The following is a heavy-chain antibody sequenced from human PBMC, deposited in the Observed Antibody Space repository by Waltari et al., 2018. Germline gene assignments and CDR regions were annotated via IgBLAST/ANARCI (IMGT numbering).Heavy chain of an antibody. CDR3: ARGGSYSSGWYWWFDP. CDR2: MNPNSGNT. CDR1: GYTFTRYD. J-gene: IGHJ5*02. D-gene: IGHD6-19*01. Sequence: QVQLVQSGAEVTKPGASVKVSCTASGYTFTRYDMNWVRQATGQGLEWMGWMNPNSGNTGYAQKFQGRVTMTRNTSISTAYMELSSLRSEDTAVYYCARGGSYSSGWYWWFDPWGQGTLVTVSS. V-gene: IGHV1-8*02.